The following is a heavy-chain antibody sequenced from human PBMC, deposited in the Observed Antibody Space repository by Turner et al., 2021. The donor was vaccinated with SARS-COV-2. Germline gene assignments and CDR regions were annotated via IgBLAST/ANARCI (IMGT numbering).Heavy chain of an antibody. J-gene: IGHJ4*02. Sequence: VQLLESGGGLVQPGGSLRLFRAASRFTFSSYAMTWVRQAPGKGLEWVSAISGSGGRTYYADSVKGRFTISRDNSKNTLYLQMNSLRAEDTAVYYCAKGYDSSGYYSARGGLFCDYWGQGTLVTVSS. CDR2: ISGSGGRT. D-gene: IGHD3-22*01. CDR1: RFTFSSYA. CDR3: AKGYDSSGYYSARGGLFCDY. V-gene: IGHV3-23*01.